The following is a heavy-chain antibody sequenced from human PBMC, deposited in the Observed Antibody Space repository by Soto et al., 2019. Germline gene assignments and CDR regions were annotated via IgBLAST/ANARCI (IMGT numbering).Heavy chain of an antibody. Sequence: SGPTLVNPTETLTLTCTVSGFSLSKAKMGVSWIRQPPGKALEWLAHIFSNDEKSYSTSQKIRLTISKDTSKSQVVLTMTNMAPVDTATYYCARIFTDYYYYGMDVWGQGTTVTVSS. J-gene: IGHJ6*02. CDR3: ARIFTDYYYYGMDV. V-gene: IGHV2-26*01. CDR1: GFSLSKAKMG. CDR2: IFSNDEK.